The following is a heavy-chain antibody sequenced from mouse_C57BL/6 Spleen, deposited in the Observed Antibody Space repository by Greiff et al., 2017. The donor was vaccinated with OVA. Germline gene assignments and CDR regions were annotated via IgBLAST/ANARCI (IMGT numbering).Heavy chain of an antibody. D-gene: IGHD2-4*01. CDR1: GYSITSGYY. V-gene: IGHV3-6*01. Sequence: ESGPGLVKPSQSLSLTCSVTGYSITSGYYWNWIRQFPGNKLEWMGYISYDGSNNYNPSLKNRISITRDTSKNQFFLKFNYVTTEDTATYYCARGVYYDYDRWYFDVWGTGTTVTVSS. J-gene: IGHJ1*03. CDR2: ISYDGSN. CDR3: ARGVYYDYDRWYFDV.